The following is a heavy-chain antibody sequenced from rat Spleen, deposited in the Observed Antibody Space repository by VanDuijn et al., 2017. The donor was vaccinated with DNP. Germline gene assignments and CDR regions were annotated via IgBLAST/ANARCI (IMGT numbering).Heavy chain of an antibody. V-gene: IGHV2S30*01. Sequence: QVQLKESGPGLVQPSQTLSLTCTVSGFSLTGNNVHWVRQPPGKGLEWMGRMKYDGDTYYNSALKSRLSISRDTSKSQVFLKMNSLQTEDTAIYYCTRGGGMWDYWGQGVMVTVSS. CDR1: GFSLTGNN. CDR3: TRGGGMWDY. CDR2: MKYDGDT. D-gene: IGHD1-7*01. J-gene: IGHJ2*01.